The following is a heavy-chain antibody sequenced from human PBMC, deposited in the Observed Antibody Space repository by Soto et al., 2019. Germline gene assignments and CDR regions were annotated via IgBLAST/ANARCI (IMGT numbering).Heavy chain of an antibody. J-gene: IGHJ4*02. D-gene: IGHD5-18*01. CDR2: IVVCSGNT. Sequence: ASVKVSCKASGFTFTSSAMQWVRQARGQRLEWIGWIVVCSGNTNYAQKFQGRVTITRDMSTSTAYMELRSLRSEDTAVYYCAAVYRDTAMAQSPPPFDYWGQGTLVTVSS. CDR3: AAVYRDTAMAQSPPPFDY. V-gene: IGHV1-58*02. CDR1: GFTFTSSA.